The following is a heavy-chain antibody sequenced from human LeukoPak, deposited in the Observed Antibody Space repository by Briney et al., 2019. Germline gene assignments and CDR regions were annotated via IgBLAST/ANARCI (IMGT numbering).Heavy chain of an antibody. V-gene: IGHV4-30-2*01. CDR3: ARDLVMDRYSDYGGNGVSLRYFDY. CDR2: IYHSGST. J-gene: IGHJ4*02. CDR1: GGSISSGGYY. Sequence: PSETLSLTCTVSGGSISSGGYYWSWIRQPPGKGLEWIGYIYHSGSTYYNPSLKSRVTISVDRSKNQFSLKLSSVTAADTAVYYCARDLVMDRYSDYGGNGVSLRYFDYWGQGTLVTVSS. D-gene: IGHD4-23*01.